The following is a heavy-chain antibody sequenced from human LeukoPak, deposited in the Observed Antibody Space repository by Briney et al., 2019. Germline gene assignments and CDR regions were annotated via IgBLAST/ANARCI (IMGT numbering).Heavy chain of an antibody. CDR3: AKAPGGVIVWYDY. V-gene: IGHV3-23*01. Sequence: GGSLRLSCAASGFTFSSYAMSWVRQAPGKGLEWVSAISNSGGSTYYADSVKDRFTISRDNSKNTPYLQMNSLRAEDTAVYYCAKAPGGVIVWYDYWGQGTLVTVSS. CDR2: ISNSGGST. CDR1: GFTFSSYA. D-gene: IGHD3-16*02. J-gene: IGHJ4*02.